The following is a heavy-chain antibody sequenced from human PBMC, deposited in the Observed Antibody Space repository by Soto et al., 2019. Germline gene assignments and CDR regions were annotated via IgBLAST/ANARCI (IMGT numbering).Heavy chain of an antibody. CDR1: GFTFSSYA. CDR3: ARDLRQLALYYYYYGMDV. D-gene: IGHD6-6*01. Sequence: PGGSLRLSCAASGFTFSSYAMHWVRQAPSKGLEWVAVISYDGSNKYYADSVKGRFTISRDNSKNTLYLQMNSLRAEDTAVYYCARDLRQLALYYYYYGMDVWGQGTTVTVSS. J-gene: IGHJ6*02. CDR2: ISYDGSNK. V-gene: IGHV3-30-3*01.